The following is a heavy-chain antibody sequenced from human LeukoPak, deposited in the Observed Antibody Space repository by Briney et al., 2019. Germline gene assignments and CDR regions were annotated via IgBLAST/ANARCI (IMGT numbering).Heavy chain of an antibody. V-gene: IGHV3-23*01. CDR2: ITNDGYT. CDR3: AKDSVRDTAMVTDFDY. Sequence: GGSLRLSCAASGFIFNHYAMSWVRQAPGKGLEWVSSITNDGYTFYADSVKGQFTISRDNSKNTLYLQMNSLRAEDTAVYYCAKDSVRDTAMVTDFDYWGQGTLVTVSS. D-gene: IGHD5-18*01. CDR1: GFIFNHYA. J-gene: IGHJ4*02.